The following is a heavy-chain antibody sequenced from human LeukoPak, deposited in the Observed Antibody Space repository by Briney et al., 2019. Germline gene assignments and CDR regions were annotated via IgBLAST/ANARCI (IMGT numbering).Heavy chain of an antibody. V-gene: IGHV3-7*05. CDR3: ARDPIVVVTGFDY. CDR1: GFTFSSYA. J-gene: IGHJ4*02. Sequence: GGSLRLSCAASGFTFSSYAMSWVRQAPGKGLEWVANIKQDGSEKYYVDSVKGRFTISRDNAKNSLYLQMNSLRAEDTAVYYCARDPIVVVTGFDYWGQGTLVTVSS. CDR2: IKQDGSEK. D-gene: IGHD2-21*02.